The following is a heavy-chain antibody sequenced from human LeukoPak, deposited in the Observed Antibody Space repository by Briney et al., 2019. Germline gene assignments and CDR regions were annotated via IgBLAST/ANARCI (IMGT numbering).Heavy chain of an antibody. V-gene: IGHV3-23*01. CDR2: ISGSDGST. D-gene: IGHD6-6*01. Sequence: PGGSLRLSCAASGFTFNSHAMNWVRQAPGKGLEWVLAISGSDGSTYYADSVKGRFTISRDNSKNTLYLQMNSLRAEDTAVYHCAKGKGYRSSSSDHWGQGTLVTVSS. J-gene: IGHJ5*02. CDR3: AKGKGYRSSSSDH. CDR1: GFTFNSHA.